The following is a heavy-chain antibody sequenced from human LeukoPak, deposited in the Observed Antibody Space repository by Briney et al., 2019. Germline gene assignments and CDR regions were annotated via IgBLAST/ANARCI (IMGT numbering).Heavy chain of an antibody. CDR2: ISSSSSYI. CDR1: GFTFSNYG. Sequence: GGSLRLSCAASGFTFSNYGMSWVRQAPGKGLEWVSSISSSSSYIYYADSVKGRFTISRDNAKNSLYLQMNSLRAEDTAVYYCARSATVTNDYWGQGTLVTVSS. CDR3: ARSATVTNDY. V-gene: IGHV3-21*01. J-gene: IGHJ4*02. D-gene: IGHD4-17*01.